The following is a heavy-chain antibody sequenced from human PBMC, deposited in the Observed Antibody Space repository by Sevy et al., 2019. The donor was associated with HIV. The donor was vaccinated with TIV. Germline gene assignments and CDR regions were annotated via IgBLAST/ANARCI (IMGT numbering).Heavy chain of an antibody. V-gene: IGHV3-23*01. CDR3: EKDRYEGSGYYREGAFDI. CDR2: ISGSGGGT. CDR1: GLTFTSYS. D-gene: IGHD3-22*01. Sequence: GGSLRLSCAASGLTFTSYSMNWVRQAPGKGLEWVSTISGSGGGTYYGDSVKGRFTISRDNSKNTLYLQMSSLRAEDTDVYYCEKDRYEGSGYYREGAFDIWGQGTKVTVSS. J-gene: IGHJ3*02.